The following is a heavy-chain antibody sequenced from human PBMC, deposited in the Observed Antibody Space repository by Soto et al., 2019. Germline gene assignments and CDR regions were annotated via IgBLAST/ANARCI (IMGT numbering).Heavy chain of an antibody. CDR2: IYYSGST. CDR3: ASVIAAAELGWFDP. J-gene: IGHJ5*02. D-gene: IGHD6-13*01. V-gene: IGHV4-39*01. Sequence: PSETLSLTCAVYGGSFSGYYWGWIRQPPGKGLEWIGSIYYSGSTYYNPSLKSRVTISVDTSKNQFSLKLSSVTAADTAVYYCASVIAAAELGWFDPWGQGTLVTVSS. CDR1: GGSFSGYY.